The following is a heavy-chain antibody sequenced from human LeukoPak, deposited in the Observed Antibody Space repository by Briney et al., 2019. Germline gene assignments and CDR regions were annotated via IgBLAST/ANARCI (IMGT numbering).Heavy chain of an antibody. CDR3: TTAVLYDSSGYYPDDAFDI. D-gene: IGHD3-22*01. CDR1: GFTFSNAW. V-gene: IGHV3-15*01. CDR2: IKSKTDGGTT. Sequence: GGSLRLSXAASGFTFSNAWMSWVRQAPGKGMEWVCRIKSKTDGGTTDYAAPVKGRFTISRDDSKNTLYLQMNSLKTEDTAVYYCTTAVLYDSSGYYPDDAFDIWGQGTMVTVSS. J-gene: IGHJ3*02.